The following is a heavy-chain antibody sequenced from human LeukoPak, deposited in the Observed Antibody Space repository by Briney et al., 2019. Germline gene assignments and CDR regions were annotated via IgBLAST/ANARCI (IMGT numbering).Heavy chain of an antibody. D-gene: IGHD5-12*01. V-gene: IGHV4-59*01. Sequence: SETLSLTRTVSGGSISGYYWSWTRQPPGKGLEWIGYIYYSGSTNYNPSLKSRVTISVDTSKNQFSLKLSSVTAADTAVYYCARGSSGYDAFDIWGQGTMVTVSS. CDR1: GGSISGYY. J-gene: IGHJ3*02. CDR3: ARGSSGYDAFDI. CDR2: IYYSGST.